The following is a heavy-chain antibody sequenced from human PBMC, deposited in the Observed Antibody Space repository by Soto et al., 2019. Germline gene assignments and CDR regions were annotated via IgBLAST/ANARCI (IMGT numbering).Heavy chain of an antibody. V-gene: IGHV3-11*01. J-gene: IGHJ4*02. Sequence: PGGSLRLFCAASGFTFSDFYMSWIRQAPEKGLEWVSYISSSGSTIYYADSVKGRFTISRDNAKNSLYLQMNSLRAEDTAVFYCARALTYYYDSSGYYYYWGQGTLVTVSS. CDR2: ISSSGSTI. CDR3: ARALTYYYDSSGYYYY. D-gene: IGHD3-22*01. CDR1: GFTFSDFY.